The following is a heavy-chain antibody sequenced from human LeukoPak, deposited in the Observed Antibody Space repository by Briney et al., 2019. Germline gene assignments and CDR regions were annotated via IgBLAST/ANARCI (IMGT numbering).Heavy chain of an antibody. CDR3: ASGGDRYYFDY. CDR2: IIPIFGTA. V-gene: IGHV1-69*05. Sequence: GSSVKVSCKASGGTFSSYAISWVRQAPGQGLEWMEGIIPIFGTANYAQKFQGRVTITTDESTSTAYMELSSLRSEDTAVYYCASGGDRYYFDYWGQGTLVTVSS. J-gene: IGHJ4*02. CDR1: GGTFSSYA. D-gene: IGHD2-21*02.